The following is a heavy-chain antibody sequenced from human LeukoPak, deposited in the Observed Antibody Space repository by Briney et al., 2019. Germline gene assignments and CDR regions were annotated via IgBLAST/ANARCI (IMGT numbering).Heavy chain of an antibody. V-gene: IGHV4-59*01. D-gene: IGHD3-10*01. J-gene: IGHJ4*02. Sequence: KPSETLSLTCTVSGGSFSSYNWSWIRQPPGKGLEWIGYIYYSGSTNYNPSLKSRVTVSVDTSKNQFSLKLSSVTAADTAVYYCARVLPLLWFGELLPTGGFDYWGQGTLVTVSS. CDR2: IYYSGST. CDR3: ARVLPLLWFGELLPTGGFDY. CDR1: GGSFSSYN.